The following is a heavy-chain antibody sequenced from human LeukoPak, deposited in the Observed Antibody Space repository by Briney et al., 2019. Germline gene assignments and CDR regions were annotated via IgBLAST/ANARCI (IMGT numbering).Heavy chain of an antibody. D-gene: IGHD2-2*01. CDR1: GYTFTGYY. Sequence: GASVKVSCKASGYTFTGYYMHWVRQAPGQGLEWMGWINPNSGGTNYAQKFQGRVTMTRDTSISTAYMELSRLSSDDTAVYYCARDWGQLFFNWFDPWGQGTLVTVSS. V-gene: IGHV1-2*02. CDR2: INPNSGGT. CDR3: ARDWGQLFFNWFDP. J-gene: IGHJ5*02.